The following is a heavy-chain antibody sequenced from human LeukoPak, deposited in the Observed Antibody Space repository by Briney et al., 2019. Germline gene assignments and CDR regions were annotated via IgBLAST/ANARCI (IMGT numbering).Heavy chain of an antibody. J-gene: IGHJ4*02. CDR2: ISSSSSTL. Sequence: GGSLRLSCAASGFTFSSYSMNWVRQAPGKGLEWVSYISSSSSTLYYADSVKGRFTISRDNAKNSLHLQMNSLRAEDTAVYYCARAGDWYYYDSSGYHYYWGQGTLVTVSS. D-gene: IGHD3-22*01. V-gene: IGHV3-48*04. CDR3: ARAGDWYYYDSSGYHYY. CDR1: GFTFSSYS.